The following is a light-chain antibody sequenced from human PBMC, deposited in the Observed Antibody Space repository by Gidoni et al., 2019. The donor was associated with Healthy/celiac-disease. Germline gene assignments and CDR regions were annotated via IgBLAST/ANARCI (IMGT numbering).Light chain of an antibody. CDR1: QDISNY. CDR3: QQYDNLPIT. J-gene: IGKJ5*01. CDR2: DAS. Sequence: DIQMTQSPSSLSASVGDRVTITCQASQDISNYLNWDQQKPGNAPKLLIYDASNLETGVPSRFSGSGSGTDFTFTISSLQPEDIATYCCQQYDNLPITFGQGTRLEIK. V-gene: IGKV1-33*01.